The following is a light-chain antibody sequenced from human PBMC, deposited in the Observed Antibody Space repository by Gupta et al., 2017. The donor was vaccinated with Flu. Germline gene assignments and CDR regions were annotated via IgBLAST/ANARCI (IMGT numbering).Light chain of an antibody. CDR1: QNIGNY. V-gene: IGKV1-39*01. CDR3: QHTYRVSPFS. J-gene: IGKJ2*03. CDR2: TAS. Sequence: IQLTQSPSSLSASVGDSVTITCRASQNIGNYLNWYQQKPGKAPKVLIYTASNLESGVPSRFSGGGSGTDFTLTIRRLEPEDFATYYCQHTYRVSPFSFGQGTRLDIK.